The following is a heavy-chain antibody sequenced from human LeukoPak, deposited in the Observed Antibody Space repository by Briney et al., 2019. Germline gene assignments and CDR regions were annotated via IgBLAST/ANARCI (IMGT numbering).Heavy chain of an antibody. D-gene: IGHD5-12*01. CDR3: ARHVTTIYQIGSSFGY. CDR2: IYPGDSDT. V-gene: IGHV5-51*01. CDR1: GYSFTSYW. J-gene: IGHJ4*02. Sequence: GESLKISCKGSGYSFTSYWIGWVRQMPGKGLEWMGIIYPGDSDTRYSPSFQGQVTISADKSISTAYLQWSSLKASDTAMYYCARHVTTIYQIGSSFGYWGQGTLVTVSS.